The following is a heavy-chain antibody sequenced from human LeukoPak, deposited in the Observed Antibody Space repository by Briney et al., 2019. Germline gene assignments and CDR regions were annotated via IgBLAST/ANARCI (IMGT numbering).Heavy chain of an antibody. CDR1: GFTFSSYA. V-gene: IGHV3-23*01. Sequence: GGSLRLSCAASGFTFSSYAMSWVRQAPGKGLEWVSAISGSGGSTYYADSVKGRFTISRDNSKNTLHLQMNSLRAEDTAVYYCAKGHSGYDFFADYWGQGTLVTVSS. CDR3: AKGHSGYDFFADY. D-gene: IGHD5-12*01. J-gene: IGHJ4*02. CDR2: ISGSGGST.